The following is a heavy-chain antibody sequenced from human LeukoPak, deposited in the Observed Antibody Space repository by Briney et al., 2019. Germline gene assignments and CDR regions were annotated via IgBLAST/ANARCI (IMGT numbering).Heavy chain of an antibody. J-gene: IGHJ3*02. CDR3: ARDPTYYYDSSGYVGAFDI. CDR1: GGTFSSYA. Sequence: ASVKVSCKASGGTFSSYAISWVRQAPGQGLEWMGWISAYNGNTNYAQKLQGRVTMTTDTSTSTAYMELRSLRSDDTAVYYCARDPTYYYDSSGYVGAFDIWGQGTMVTVSS. CDR2: ISAYNGNT. V-gene: IGHV1-18*01. D-gene: IGHD3-22*01.